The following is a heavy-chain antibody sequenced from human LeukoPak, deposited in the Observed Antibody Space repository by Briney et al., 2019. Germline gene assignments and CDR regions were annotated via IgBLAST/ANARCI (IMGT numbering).Heavy chain of an antibody. CDR3: ASWDGAVDYYYYMDV. Sequence: GGSPRLSCAASGFTFSSYWMSWVRQAPGKGLEWVANIKQDGSEKYYVDSVKGRFTISRDNAKNSLYLQMNSLRAEDTAVYYCASWDGAVDYYYYMDVWGKGTTVTVSS. CDR2: IKQDGSEK. V-gene: IGHV3-7*01. J-gene: IGHJ6*03. CDR1: GFTFSSYW. D-gene: IGHD6-19*01.